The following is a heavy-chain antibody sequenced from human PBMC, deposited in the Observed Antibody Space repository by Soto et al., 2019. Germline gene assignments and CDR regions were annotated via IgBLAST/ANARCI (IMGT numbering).Heavy chain of an antibody. CDR2: MLHSGTT. CDR1: GDSVSSNKW. V-gene: IGHV4-4*02. J-gene: IGHJ5*02. CDR3: ARVQSP. Sequence: PSDTLSLTCAVSGDSVSSNKWWGWVRQSPGKGLEWIADMLHSGTTSYSPSLESRVTISVDRSKNQFSLKVSSVTAADTAVYYCARVQSPWGQGTLVTVSS.